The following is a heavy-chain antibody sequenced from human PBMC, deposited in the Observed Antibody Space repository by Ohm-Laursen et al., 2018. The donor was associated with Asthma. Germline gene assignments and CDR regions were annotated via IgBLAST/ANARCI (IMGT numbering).Heavy chain of an antibody. J-gene: IGHJ1*01. CDR1: GYTFSRYS. D-gene: IGHD1-26*01. Sequence: GSLRLSCAASGYTFSRYSIHWVRQVPGKGLEWVASISTASTFIYYADSVWGRFTTSRDNAKNSVYLQMNSLRAEDTASYYCAKIGPEWELPGREYSLHHWGQGTQVTVSS. V-gene: IGHV3-21*01. CDR3: AKIGPEWELPGREYSLHH. CDR2: ISTASTFI.